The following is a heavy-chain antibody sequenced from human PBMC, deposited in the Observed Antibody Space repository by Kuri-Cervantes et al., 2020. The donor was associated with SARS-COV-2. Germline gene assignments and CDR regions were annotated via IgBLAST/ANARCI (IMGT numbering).Heavy chain of an antibody. CDR3: AKGDYKALDY. CDR1: GFTFSGYG. D-gene: IGHD4-11*01. Sequence: GGSLRLSCAASGFTFSGYGMHWVRQAPGKGLEWVAVIWYDGSNKYYADSVKGRFTISRDNSKNTLYLQMNSLRAEDTAVYYCAKGDYKALDYWGQGTLVTVSS. CDR2: IWYDGSNK. J-gene: IGHJ4*02. V-gene: IGHV3-33*06.